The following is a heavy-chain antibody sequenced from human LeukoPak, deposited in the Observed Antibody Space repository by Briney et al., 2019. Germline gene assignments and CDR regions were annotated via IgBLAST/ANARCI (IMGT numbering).Heavy chain of an antibody. CDR1: GGSVSTSDYY. J-gene: IGHJ4*02. V-gene: IGHV4-39*07. CDR2: DAGKT. CDR3: ARVFDS. Sequence: SETLSLTCTVSGGSVSTSDYYWGWIRQSPVKGLEWIGDAGKTNYNPSLRGRATIDTSKNQFSLKLTYVAAADSAVYYGARVFDSWGQGTLVTVCS.